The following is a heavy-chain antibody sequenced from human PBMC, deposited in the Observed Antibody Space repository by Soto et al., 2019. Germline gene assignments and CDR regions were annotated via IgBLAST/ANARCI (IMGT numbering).Heavy chain of an antibody. V-gene: IGHV3-30-3*01. Sequence: GGSLRLSCAASGFTFSSYAMHWVRQAPGKGLEWVAVISYDGSNKYYADSVKGRFTISRDNSKNTLYLQMNSLRAEDTAVYYCARDSSGWDYFDYWGQGTLVTVSS. CDR2: ISYDGSNK. CDR1: GFTFSSYA. J-gene: IGHJ4*02. CDR3: ARDSSGWDYFDY. D-gene: IGHD6-19*01.